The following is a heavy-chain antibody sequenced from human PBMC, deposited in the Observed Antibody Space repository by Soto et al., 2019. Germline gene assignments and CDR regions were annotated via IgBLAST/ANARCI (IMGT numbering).Heavy chain of an antibody. D-gene: IGHD3-3*01. CDR1: GFTFSSYG. CDR2: IWYDGSNK. Sequence: GGSLRLSCAASGFTFSSYGMHWVRQAPGKGLEWVAVIWYDGSNKYYADSVKGRFTISRDNSKNTLYLQMNSLRAEDTAVYYCARDSITGDFWTTQGDYYYGMDVWGQGTTVTVSS. CDR3: ARDSITGDFWTTQGDYYYGMDV. J-gene: IGHJ6*02. V-gene: IGHV3-33*01.